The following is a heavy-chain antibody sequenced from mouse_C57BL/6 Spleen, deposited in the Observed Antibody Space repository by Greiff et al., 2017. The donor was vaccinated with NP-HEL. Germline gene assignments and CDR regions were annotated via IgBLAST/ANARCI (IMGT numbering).Heavy chain of an antibody. J-gene: IGHJ2*01. CDR3: ARKLGRDYFDY. CDR2: ISYDGSN. D-gene: IGHD4-1*01. Sequence: EVQLQESGPGLVKPSQSLSLTCSVTGYSITSGYYWNWIRQFPGNKLEWMGYISYDGSNNYNPSLKNRISITRDTSKNQFFLKLNSVTTEDTATYYCARKLGRDYFDYWGQGTTLTVSS. CDR1: GYSITSGYY. V-gene: IGHV3-6*01.